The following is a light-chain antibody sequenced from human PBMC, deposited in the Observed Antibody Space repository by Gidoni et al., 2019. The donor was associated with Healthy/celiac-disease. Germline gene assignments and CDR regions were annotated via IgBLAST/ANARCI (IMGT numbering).Light chain of an antibody. Sequence: DIVITQSPATLSVSQGERATLSCRASQSVSSNLAWYQPKPGQAPRLLIYGASTRATGIPARFSGSGSGREFTLTISSLQSEDFAVYYCQQYNNWPLTFGGGTKVEIK. J-gene: IGKJ4*01. CDR1: QSVSSN. CDR3: QQYNNWPLT. CDR2: GAS. V-gene: IGKV3-15*01.